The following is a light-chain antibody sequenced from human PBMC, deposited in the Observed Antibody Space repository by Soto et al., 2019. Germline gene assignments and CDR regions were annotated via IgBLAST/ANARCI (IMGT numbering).Light chain of an antibody. CDR3: QQHNDWPPWT. V-gene: IGKV3-15*01. CDR1: QSVSSY. Sequence: EIVLTQSPATLSFSPGERATLSCRSSQSVSSYLAWYQQKPGQAPRLLIYGASTRATGIPARFSGSGSGTEFTLTISSLQSEDFAVYYCQQHNDWPPWTFGQGTKVDIK. CDR2: GAS. J-gene: IGKJ1*01.